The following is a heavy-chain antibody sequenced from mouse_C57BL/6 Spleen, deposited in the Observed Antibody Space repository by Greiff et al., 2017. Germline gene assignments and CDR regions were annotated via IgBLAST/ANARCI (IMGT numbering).Heavy chain of an antibody. CDR2: INPNYGTT. V-gene: IGHV1-39*01. Sequence: EVQLQQSGPELVKPGASVKISCKASGYSFTDYNMNWVKQSHGKSLEWIGVINPNYGTTSYNQKFKGKATLTVDQSSSTAYMQLNSLTSEDSAVYYCAKFITTVVATRDYAMDYWGQGTSVTVSS. J-gene: IGHJ4*01. CDR1: GYSFTDYN. CDR3: AKFITTVVATRDYAMDY. D-gene: IGHD1-1*01.